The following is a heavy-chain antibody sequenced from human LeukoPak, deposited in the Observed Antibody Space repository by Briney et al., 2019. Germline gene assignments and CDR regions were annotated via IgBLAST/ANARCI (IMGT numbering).Heavy chain of an antibody. Sequence: ASVKVSCKASGGTFSSYAISWVRQAPGQGLEWMGRIIPILGIANYAQKFQGRVTITADKSTSTAYMELSSLRSEDTAVYYCARDSREWFGEPYYFDYWGQGTLVTVSS. CDR1: GGTFSSYA. D-gene: IGHD3-10*01. J-gene: IGHJ4*02. CDR3: ARDSREWFGEPYYFDY. CDR2: IIPILGIA. V-gene: IGHV1-69*04.